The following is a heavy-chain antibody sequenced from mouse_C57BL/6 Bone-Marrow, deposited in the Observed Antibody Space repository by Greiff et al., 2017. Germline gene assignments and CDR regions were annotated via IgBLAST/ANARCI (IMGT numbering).Heavy chain of an antibody. Sequence: VQLQQSGPELVKPGASVKISCKASGYSFTGYYMHWVKQSHGNILDWIGYIYPYNGVSSYNQKFKGKATLTVDKSSSTAYMELRSLTSEDSAVYYCARGYYDYDDGRPGYAMDYWGQGTSVTVSS. V-gene: IGHV1-31*01. D-gene: IGHD2-4*01. J-gene: IGHJ4*01. CDR1: GYSFTGYY. CDR3: ARGYYDYDDGRPGYAMDY. CDR2: IYPYNGVS.